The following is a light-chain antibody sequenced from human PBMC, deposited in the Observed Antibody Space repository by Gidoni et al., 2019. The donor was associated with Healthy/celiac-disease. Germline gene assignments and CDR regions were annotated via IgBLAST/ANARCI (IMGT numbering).Light chain of an antibody. V-gene: IGLV2-14*01. CDR2: DVS. J-gene: IGLJ2*01. Sequence: QSALTQPASVSGSPGQSITISCTGTSSDVGGYNYVSWYKQHPGKAPKLMIYDVSNRPSGVSNRFSGSKSGKTASLTISGLQAEDEADYYCSSYTSSSTLGVFGGGTKLTVL. CDR1: SSDVGGYNY. CDR3: SSYTSSSTLGV.